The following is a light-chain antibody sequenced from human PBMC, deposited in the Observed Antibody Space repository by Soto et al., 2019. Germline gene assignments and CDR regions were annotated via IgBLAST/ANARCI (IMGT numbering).Light chain of an antibody. CDR1: QSSRNY. Sequence: DIQMTQSPSSLSASVGDRVTLTCRASQSSRNYLNWYQHKPGKAPKVLIHDASTLQSGVPSRFSGSGSGSAFTLTISSLQPEDIATYDGQQTYSPPLAFGPGTKVDLK. CDR3: QQTYSPPLA. J-gene: IGKJ3*01. V-gene: IGKV1-39*01. CDR2: DAS.